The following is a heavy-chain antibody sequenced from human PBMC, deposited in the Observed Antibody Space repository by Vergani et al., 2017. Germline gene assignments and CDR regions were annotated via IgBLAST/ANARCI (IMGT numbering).Heavy chain of an antibody. CDR2: IYYSGST. Sequence: QVQLQESGPGLVKPSETLSLTCTVSGGSISSYYWSWIRQPPGKGLEWIGYIYYSGSTNYNPSLKSRVTISVDTSKNQFSLKLSSVTAADTAVYYCARDRRGHNYDYGMDVWGQGTTVTVSS. CDR3: ARDRRGHNYDYGMDV. CDR1: GGSISSYY. D-gene: IGHD2-21*01. J-gene: IGHJ6*02. V-gene: IGHV4-59*01.